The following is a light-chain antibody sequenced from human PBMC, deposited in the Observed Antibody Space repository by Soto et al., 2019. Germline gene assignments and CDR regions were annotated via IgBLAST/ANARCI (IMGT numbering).Light chain of an antibody. CDR3: QQYNNWPPLT. Sequence: EIVMTQSPATLSVAPGERATLSCRASQSVSSNLAWYQQKPGQAPSLLIYGASTRATGIPARFSGSGSGTEFTLTISSLLSEDFAVYYCQQYNNWPPLTFGGGTKVEIK. V-gene: IGKV3-15*01. J-gene: IGKJ4*01. CDR1: QSVSSN. CDR2: GAS.